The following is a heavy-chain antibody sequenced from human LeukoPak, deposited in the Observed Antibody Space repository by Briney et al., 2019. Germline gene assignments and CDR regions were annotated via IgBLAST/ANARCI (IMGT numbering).Heavy chain of an antibody. CDR3: ARELIVVPATFDY. D-gene: IGHD2-2*01. CDR1: GFTFSYYW. CDR2: IKQDGTDK. J-gene: IGHJ4*02. Sequence: EPGGSLRLSCAASGFTFSYYWMSWVRQAPGKGLEWVANIKQDGTDKYYVDSVRGRFTISRDNAKNSLYLQMNSLRAEDTAVYYCARELIVVPATFDYWGQGTLVTVSS. V-gene: IGHV3-7*01.